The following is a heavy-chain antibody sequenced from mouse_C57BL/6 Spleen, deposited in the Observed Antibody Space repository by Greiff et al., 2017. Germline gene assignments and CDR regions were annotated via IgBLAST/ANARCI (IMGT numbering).Heavy chain of an antibody. V-gene: IGHV6-3*01. CDR1: GFTFSNYW. D-gene: IGHD4-1*01. Sequence: EVKLMESGGGLVQPGGSMKLSCVASGFTFSNYWMNWVRQSPEKGLEWVAQIRLKSDNYATHYAESVKGRFTISRDDSKSSVYLQMNNLRAEDTGIYYCTAEKTGTYWYFDVWGTGTTVTVSS. CDR3: TAEKTGTYWYFDV. CDR2: IRLKSDNYAT. J-gene: IGHJ1*03.